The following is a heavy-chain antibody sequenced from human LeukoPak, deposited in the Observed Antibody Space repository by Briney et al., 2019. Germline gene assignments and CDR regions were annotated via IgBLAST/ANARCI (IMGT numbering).Heavy chain of an antibody. V-gene: IGHV3-30-3*01. CDR2: ISYDGSNK. J-gene: IGHJ4*02. CDR1: GFTFSSYA. CDR3: ARASGVIGH. Sequence: PGRSLRLSCAASGFTFSSYAMHWVRRAPGKGLEWVALISYDGSNKYSADSVRGRFTISRDNAKNSLYLQMNSLRVEDTAVYYCARASGVIGHWGQGTQVTVSS. D-gene: IGHD3-10*01.